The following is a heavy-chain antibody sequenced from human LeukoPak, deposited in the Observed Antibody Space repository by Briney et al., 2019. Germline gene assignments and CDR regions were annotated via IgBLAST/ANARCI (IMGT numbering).Heavy chain of an antibody. CDR2: IYYSGST. CDR1: GGSISSSSYY. V-gene: IGHV4-39*01. D-gene: IGHD3-16*02. J-gene: IGHJ6*02. Sequence: SETLSLTCTVSGGSISSSSYYWGWIRRPPGKGLEWIGSIYYSGSTYYNPSLKSRVTISVDTSKNQFSLKLSSVTAADTAVYFCARSFYLGGMDVWGQGTTVTVSS. CDR3: ARSFYLGGMDV.